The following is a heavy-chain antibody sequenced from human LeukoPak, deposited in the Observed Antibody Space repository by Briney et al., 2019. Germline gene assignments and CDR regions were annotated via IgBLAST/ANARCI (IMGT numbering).Heavy chain of an antibody. J-gene: IGHJ3*02. D-gene: IGHD6-13*01. CDR2: INWNGGST. CDR3: ARADYSSSLDAFDI. V-gene: IGHV3-20*04. CDR1: GFTFDDYG. Sequence: GGSLRLSCAASGFTFDDYGMSWVRQAPGKGLEWVSGINWNGGSTGYADSVKGRFTISRDNAKNSLYLQMNSLRAEDTALYYCARADYSSSLDAFDIWGQGTMVTVSS.